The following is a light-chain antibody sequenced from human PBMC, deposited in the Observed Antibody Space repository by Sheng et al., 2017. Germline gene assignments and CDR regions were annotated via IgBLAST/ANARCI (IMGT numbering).Light chain of an antibody. CDR2: DAS. V-gene: IGKV1-13*02. CDR3: LQDYTYPRT. CDR1: QGINSA. Sequence: AIQLTQSPSSLSASVGDRVTITCRASQGINSALAWYQQKSGKAPKLLIYDASSLETGVPSRFSGSGSGTDFTLTISSLQPEDFATYYCLQDYTYPRTFGQGTRLEIK. J-gene: IGKJ5*01.